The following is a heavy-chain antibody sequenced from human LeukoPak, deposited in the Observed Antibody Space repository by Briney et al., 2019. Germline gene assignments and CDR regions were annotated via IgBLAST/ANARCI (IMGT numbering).Heavy chain of an antibody. V-gene: IGHV3-53*01. J-gene: IGHJ4*02. CDR2: IYSGGST. CDR3: ARGRIAAAGITPLNY. D-gene: IGHD6-13*01. Sequence: PGGSLRLSSAASGFTVRSSYMSWVRQAPGKGLEWVSVIYSGGSTYYADSVKGRFTISRDNSKNTLYLQMNSLRAEDTAVYYCARGRIAAAGITPLNYWGQGTLVTVSS. CDR1: GFTVRSSY.